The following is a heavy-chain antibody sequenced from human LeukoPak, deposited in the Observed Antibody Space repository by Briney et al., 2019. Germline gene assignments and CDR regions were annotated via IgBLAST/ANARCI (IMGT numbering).Heavy chain of an antibody. CDR2: IGSSGRTI. CDR1: GFNFSSYE. D-gene: IGHD2-15*01. Sequence: QPGGSLIQSCAAPGFNFSSYEMNWVRQAPGKGLEWVSYIGSSGRTIYYADSVKGRLTISRDNSKNTLYLQMNSLRAEDTAVYYCAKGGGGSSFDFWGQGTLVTVSS. CDR3: AKGGGGSSFDF. V-gene: IGHV3-48*03. J-gene: IGHJ4*02.